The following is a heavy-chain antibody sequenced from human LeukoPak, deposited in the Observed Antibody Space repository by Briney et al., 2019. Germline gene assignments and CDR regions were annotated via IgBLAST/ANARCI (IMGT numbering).Heavy chain of an antibody. CDR2: ISPDGNTP. V-gene: IGHV3-74*01. CDR1: GFTFSSYW. D-gene: IGHD4-17*01. Sequence: QPGGSLRVSCAASGFTFSSYWMHWVRQAPGRGLVWVSRISPDGNTPRYADSVKGRFTISRDDAKNTLYLQMHSLRVEDTAVYYCTKEFYGDYLWGQGTLVTVSS. CDR3: TKEFYGDYL. J-gene: IGHJ4*02.